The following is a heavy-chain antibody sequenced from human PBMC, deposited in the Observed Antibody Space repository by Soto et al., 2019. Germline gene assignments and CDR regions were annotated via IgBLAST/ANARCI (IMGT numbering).Heavy chain of an antibody. D-gene: IGHD1-1*01. Sequence: QVQLVESGGGVVQPGGSLRLSCAASGFTFSYYGFHWVRQAPGKGLEWVAVMHTGGNEKYYVDSVKGRFTVSRDDSRNMVYLEMSGLRAEDTAEYFCARDADTTGQYSHFDLWGRGARVAGS. J-gene: IGHJ4*02. CDR3: ARDADTTGQYSHFDL. CDR2: MHTGGNEK. CDR1: GFTFSYYG. V-gene: IGHV3-33*08.